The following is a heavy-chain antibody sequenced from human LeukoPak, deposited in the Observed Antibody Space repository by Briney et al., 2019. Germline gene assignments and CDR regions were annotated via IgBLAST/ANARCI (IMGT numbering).Heavy chain of an antibody. Sequence: PGGSLRLSCAASGFTFDDYGMSWVRQAPGKGLGWVSGINWNGGSTGYADSVKGRFTISRDNAKNSLYLQMNSLRAEDTALYHCARDLPYPRSYYDTDLDYWGQGTLVTVSS. J-gene: IGHJ4*02. CDR3: ARDLPYPRSYYDTDLDY. CDR1: GFTFDDYG. CDR2: INWNGGST. D-gene: IGHD3-22*01. V-gene: IGHV3-20*01.